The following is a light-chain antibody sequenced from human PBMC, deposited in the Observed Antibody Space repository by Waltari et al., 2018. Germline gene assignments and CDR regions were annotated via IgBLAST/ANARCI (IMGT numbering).Light chain of an antibody. J-gene: IGKJ1*01. CDR3: QQFDTYPWT. Sequence: DIQLTQSPSTLSASVRDRVTITCRASQDIGTWLAWYQQQPGKAPKLLVYKASRLQSGVPSRFSGSGSGTEFTLTITSLQPEDFATFYCQQFDTYPWTFGQGTKVDIK. CDR1: QDIGTW. V-gene: IGKV1-5*03. CDR2: KAS.